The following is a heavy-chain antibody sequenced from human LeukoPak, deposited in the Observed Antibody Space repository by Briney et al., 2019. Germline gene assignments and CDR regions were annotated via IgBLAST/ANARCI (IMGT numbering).Heavy chain of an antibody. V-gene: IGHV4-34*01. J-gene: IGHJ6*04. CDR2: INHSGST. D-gene: IGHD6-13*01. CDR3: ARGYSSSWYYYYGMDV. CDR1: GGSFSGYY. Sequence: SETLSLTCAVYGGSFSGYYWSWIRQPPGKGLEWIGEINHSGSTNYNPSLKSRVTISVDTSKNQSSLKLSSVTAADTAVYYCARGYSSSWYYYYGMDVWGKGTTVTVSS.